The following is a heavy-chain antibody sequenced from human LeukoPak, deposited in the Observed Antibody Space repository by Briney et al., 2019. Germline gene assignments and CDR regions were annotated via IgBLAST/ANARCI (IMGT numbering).Heavy chain of an antibody. CDR3: ARGGKFSYYYFDY. CDR1: GFTFSSYS. J-gene: IGHJ4*02. CDR2: IYSGGTT. Sequence: GGSLRLSCAASGFTFSSYSMNWVRQAPGKGLEWVSVIYSGGTTYYADSVKGRFTVSRDNSKNTLFLQMNSLRAEDTAVYYCARGGKFSYYYFDYWGRGTLVTVSS. V-gene: IGHV3-66*01. D-gene: IGHD3-16*01.